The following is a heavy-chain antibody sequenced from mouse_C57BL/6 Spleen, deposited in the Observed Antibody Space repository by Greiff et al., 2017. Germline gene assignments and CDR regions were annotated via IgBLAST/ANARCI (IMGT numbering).Heavy chain of an antibody. J-gene: IGHJ2*01. CDR3: ASKPPTYYGSRLDS. Sequence: DVQLQESGPELVKPGASVKISCKASGYSFTGYYMNWVKQSPEKSLEWIGEINPSTGGTTYNQKFKAKATLTVDKSSSTAYMQLKSLTSEDSAVYYCASKPPTYYGSRLDSWGKGTTLTVSS. D-gene: IGHD1-1*01. CDR2: INPSTGGT. CDR1: GYSFTGYY. V-gene: IGHV1-42*01.